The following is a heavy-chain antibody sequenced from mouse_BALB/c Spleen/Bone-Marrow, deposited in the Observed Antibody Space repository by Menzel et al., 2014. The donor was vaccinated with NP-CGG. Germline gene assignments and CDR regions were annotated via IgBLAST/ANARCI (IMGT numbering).Heavy chain of an antibody. J-gene: IGHJ2*01. Sequence: VQLQQSGPGLVQPSPSLSITCTVSGFPLTSYGVHWVRQSPGKGLEWLGVLWSGGSTDYNAAFISRLSISKDNSKSQVVFKMNSLQANDTAIYYCARNGNYYFDYWGQGTTLTVSS. CDR1: GFPLTSYG. V-gene: IGHV2-2*02. CDR3: ARNGNYYFDY. CDR2: LWSGGST. D-gene: IGHD2-1*01.